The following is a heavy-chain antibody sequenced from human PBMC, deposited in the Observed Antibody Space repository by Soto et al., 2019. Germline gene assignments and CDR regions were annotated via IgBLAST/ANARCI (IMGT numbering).Heavy chain of an antibody. D-gene: IGHD1-26*01. Sequence: EVQLVESGGGLVQPGGSLRLSCAASGFTLSDHYMDWVRQAPGKGLEWLGRTRNKANNYITEYATCVKGRFTISSDDSKPSVYLQLNSLRSEVPAVYYCGSGTSGSPDCWGQGTLVTVSS. CDR1: GFTLSDHY. CDR3: GSGTSGSPDC. J-gene: IGHJ4*02. V-gene: IGHV3-72*01. CDR2: TRNKANNYIT.